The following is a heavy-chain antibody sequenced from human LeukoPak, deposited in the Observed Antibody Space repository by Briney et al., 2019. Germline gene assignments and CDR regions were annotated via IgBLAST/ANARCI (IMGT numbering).Heavy chain of an antibody. J-gene: IGHJ4*02. Sequence: PGRSLRLSCAVSGFTFSSYGMHGVRQAPGKGGEGVAGISYVGSNKYYADSVKGRFTISRDNSKNTLYLQMNSLRAEDTAVYYCARGGTLSGDPRVYYFDYWGQGTLVTVSS. V-gene: IGHV3-30*19. CDR3: ARGGTLSGDPRVYYFDY. D-gene: IGHD3-10*01. CDR2: ISYVGSNK. CDR1: GFTFSSYG.